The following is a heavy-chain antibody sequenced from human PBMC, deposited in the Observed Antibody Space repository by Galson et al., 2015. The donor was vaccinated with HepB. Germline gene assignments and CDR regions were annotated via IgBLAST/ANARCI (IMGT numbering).Heavy chain of an antibody. CDR1: GGTFSSYA. J-gene: IGHJ4*02. D-gene: IGHD3-3*01. V-gene: IGHV1-69*10. CDR3: ARRTISQRGGDY. CDR2: IIPILGIA. Sequence: SVKVSCKASGGTFSSYAISWVRQAPGQGLEWMGGIIPILGIANYAQKFQGRVTITADKSTSTAYMELSSLRSEDTAVYYCARRTISQRGGDYWGQGTLVTVSS.